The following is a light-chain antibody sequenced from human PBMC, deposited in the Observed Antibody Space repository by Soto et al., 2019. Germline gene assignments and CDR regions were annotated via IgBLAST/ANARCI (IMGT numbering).Light chain of an antibody. CDR1: SSDIGAHNF. CDR2: DVD. CDR3: SSYTGRNTYV. V-gene: IGLV2-8*01. J-gene: IGLJ1*01. Sequence: QSVLTQPPSASGSPGQSVTISCIGTSSDIGAHNFVSWYQQHPGKAPKLMIHDVDQRPSGVPDRFSGSKSGNTASLTGSGLQAEDEADYYCSSYTGRNTYVFGSGTKVTV.